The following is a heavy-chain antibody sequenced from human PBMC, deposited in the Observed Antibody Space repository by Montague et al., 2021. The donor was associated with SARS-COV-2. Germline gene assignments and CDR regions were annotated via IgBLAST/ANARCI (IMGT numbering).Heavy chain of an antibody. CDR2: IYYSGST. CDR1: GGAISCSSYY. V-gene: IGHV4-39*07. J-gene: IGHJ6*02. D-gene: IGHD3-22*01. CDR3: ARDTRITMLVVVNRYGMDV. Sequence: SETLSLTCTVSGGAISCSSYYWGWIRQPPGKGLEWIGSIYYSGSTYYNPSLKSRVTISVDTSKNQFSLKLSSVTAADTAVYYCARDTRITMLVVVNRYGMDVWGQGTTVTVSS.